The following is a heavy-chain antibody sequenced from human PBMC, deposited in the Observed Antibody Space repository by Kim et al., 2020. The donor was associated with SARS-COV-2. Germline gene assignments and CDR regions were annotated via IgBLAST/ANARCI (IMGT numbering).Heavy chain of an antibody. Sequence: SETLSLTCTVSGYPISSGYYWGWIRQPPGKGLEWIGSIYHSGSTYYNPSLKSRVTISVDTSKNQFSLKLSSVTAADTAVYYCARGTTVTTSWGQGTLVTVSS. CDR1: GYPISSGYY. J-gene: IGHJ4*02. CDR3: ARGTTVTTS. D-gene: IGHD4-17*01. CDR2: IYHSGST. V-gene: IGHV4-38-2*02.